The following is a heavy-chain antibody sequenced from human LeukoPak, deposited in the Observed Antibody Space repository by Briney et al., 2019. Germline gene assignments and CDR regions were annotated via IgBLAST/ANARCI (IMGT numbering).Heavy chain of an antibody. CDR2: IYYSGST. J-gene: IGHJ4*02. CDR3: ARHSFWSGRDDY. D-gene: IGHD3-3*01. CDR1: GGSISSSSYY. Sequence: NPSETLSLTCTVSGGSISSSSYYWGWIRQPPGKGLEWIGSIYYSGSTYYNPSLKSRVTISVDTSKNQFSLKLSSVTAADTAVYYCARHSFWSGRDDYWGQGTLVTVSS. V-gene: IGHV4-39*01.